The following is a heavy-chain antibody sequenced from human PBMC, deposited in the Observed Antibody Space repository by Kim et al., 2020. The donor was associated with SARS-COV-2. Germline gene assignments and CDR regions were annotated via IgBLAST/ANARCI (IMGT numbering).Heavy chain of an antibody. CDR2: IYYSGNT. Sequence: SETLSLTCTVSGGSVSSGSYFWSWIRQPPGKGLEWIGYIYYSGNTNSNPSLKSRVTMSVDTSKNQFSLKLRSVTAADTAVYYCARAPNDFWSGYPYYFGYWGQGTLVTVSS. CDR3: ARAPNDFWSGYPYYFGY. J-gene: IGHJ4*02. V-gene: IGHV4-61*01. CDR1: GGSVSSGSYF. D-gene: IGHD3-3*01.